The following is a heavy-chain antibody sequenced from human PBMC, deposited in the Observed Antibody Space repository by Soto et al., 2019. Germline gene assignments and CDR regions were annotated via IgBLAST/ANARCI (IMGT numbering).Heavy chain of an antibody. J-gene: IGHJ5*02. V-gene: IGHV4-59*01. CDR3: AVYDFWSGYFDP. CDR2: IYYSGST. D-gene: IGHD3-3*01. Sequence: QVQLQESGPGLVKPSETLSLTCTVSGGSISSYYWSWIRQPPGKGLEWIGYIYYSGSTNYNPSLKSRVTISVDTSKNQFSLKLGSVTAADTAVYYCAVYDFWSGYFDPWGQGTLVTVSS. CDR1: GGSISSYY.